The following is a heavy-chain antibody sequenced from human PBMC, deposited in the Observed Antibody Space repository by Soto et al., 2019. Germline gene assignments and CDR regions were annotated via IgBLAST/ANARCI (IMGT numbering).Heavy chain of an antibody. V-gene: IGHV3-48*01. CDR1: GFTFSSYS. J-gene: IGHJ4*02. Sequence: EVQLVESGGGLVQPGGSLRLSCAASGFTFSSYSMNWVRQAPGKGLEWVSYISSSSSTIYYADSVKGRFTISRDNAKNSLYLQMNSLRAEDTAVYYCARFDAHDYGDYDLAFDYWGQGTLVTVSS. CDR2: ISSSSSTI. D-gene: IGHD4-17*01. CDR3: ARFDAHDYGDYDLAFDY.